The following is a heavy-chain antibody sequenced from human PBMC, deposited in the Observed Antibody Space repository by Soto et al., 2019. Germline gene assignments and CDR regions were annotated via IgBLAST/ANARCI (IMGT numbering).Heavy chain of an antibody. V-gene: IGHV3-30*09. CDR3: ARSTLVTTRYFQH. Sequence: GGSLRLSCAGSGFTFSNFPLHWVRQAPGKGLEWVAVISFDGANKYYADSVKGRFALSRDNSKNTVFLQMNSLRRDDTAIYYCARSTLVTTRYFQHWAQGTQVTVSS. D-gene: IGHD4-4*01. CDR1: GFTFSNFP. CDR2: ISFDGANK. J-gene: IGHJ1*01.